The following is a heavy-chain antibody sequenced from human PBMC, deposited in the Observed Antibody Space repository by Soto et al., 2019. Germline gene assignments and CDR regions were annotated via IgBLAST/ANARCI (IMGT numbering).Heavy chain of an antibody. CDR2: ISGSGGNT. CDR3: AKVPGYCSGGSCYYYFDY. CDR1: GFTFSSYA. V-gene: IGHV3-23*01. J-gene: IGHJ4*02. D-gene: IGHD2-15*01. Sequence: EVQLLESGGGLVQPGGSLRLSCAASGFTFSSYAMSWVRQAPGKGLEWVSAISGSGGNTYYADSVKGRFSISRDNSKNTLYLQMNSLRAEDTAVYYCAKVPGYCSGGSCYYYFDYWGQGTLVTVSS.